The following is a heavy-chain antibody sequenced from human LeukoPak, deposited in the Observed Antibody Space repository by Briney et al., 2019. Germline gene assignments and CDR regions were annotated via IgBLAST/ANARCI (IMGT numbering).Heavy chain of an antibody. CDR2: ISAYNGNT. CDR1: GYTFTSYG. CDR3: ARAGPRITMIVVVITHFDY. V-gene: IGHV1-18*01. Sequence: ASVKVSCKASGYTFTSYGISWVRQAPGQGLEWMGWISAYNGNTNYAQKLQGRVTMTTDPSTSTAYMELRSLRSDDTAVYYCARAGPRITMIVVVITHFDYWGQGTLVTVSS. D-gene: IGHD3-22*01. J-gene: IGHJ4*02.